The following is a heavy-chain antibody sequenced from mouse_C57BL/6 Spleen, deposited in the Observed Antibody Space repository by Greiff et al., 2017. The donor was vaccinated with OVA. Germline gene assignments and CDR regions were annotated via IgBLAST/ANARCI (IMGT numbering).Heavy chain of an antibody. CDR2: IWSGGST. J-gene: IGHJ1*03. V-gene: IGHV2-2*02. Sequence: QVQLQQSGPGLVQPSQCLSITCTVSGFSLTSYGVHWVRQSPGKGLEWLGVIWSGGSTYYNAACVSRLSSSKDNSKGEVFFKRDSLQANDTAIEYCARRDDDDGGWYFDVWGTGTTVTVSS. D-gene: IGHD2-4*01. CDR1: GFSLTSYG. CDR3: ARRDDDDGGWYFDV.